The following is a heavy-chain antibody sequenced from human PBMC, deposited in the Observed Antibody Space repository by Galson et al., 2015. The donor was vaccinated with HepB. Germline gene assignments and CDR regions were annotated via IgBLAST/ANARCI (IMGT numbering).Heavy chain of an antibody. CDR2: ISCDGSNK. CDR3: AKMGGYRKALVRGGPYYYYYMDV. D-gene: IGHD3-10*01. V-gene: IGHV3-30*18. J-gene: IGHJ6*03. Sequence: SLRLSCAASGFTFRSYGMHWVRQAPGKGLEWGAVISCDGSNKYYADSVKGRFTISRDNSKNTLYLQMNSLRAEDTAVYYCAKMGGYRKALVRGGPYYYYYMDVWGKGTTVTVSS. CDR1: GFTFRSYG.